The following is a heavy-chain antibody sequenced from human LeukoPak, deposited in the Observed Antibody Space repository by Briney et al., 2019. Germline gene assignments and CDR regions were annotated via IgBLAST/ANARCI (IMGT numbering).Heavy chain of an antibody. V-gene: IGHV1-18*01. CDR2: ISAYNGNT. CDR1: GYTFTSYG. J-gene: IGHJ5*02. D-gene: IGHD6-6*01. CDR3: ARDPLTGSIAARLWEADWFDP. Sequence: GASVKVSCKASGYTFTSYGISWVRQAPGQGLEWMGWISAYNGNTNYAQKLQGRVTMTPDTSTSTAYLELRSLRSDDTAVYYCARDPLTGSIAARLWEADWFDPWGQGTLVTVSS.